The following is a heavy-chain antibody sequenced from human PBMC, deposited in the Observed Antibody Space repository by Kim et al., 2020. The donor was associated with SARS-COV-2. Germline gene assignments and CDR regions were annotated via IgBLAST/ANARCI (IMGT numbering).Heavy chain of an antibody. CDR2: MSSSGGRT. CDR1: GFPFSSYA. Sequence: GGSLRLSCAASGFPFSSYAMSWVRQAPGKGLEWVSSMSSSGGRTNYADSVKGRFTITRDNSKNTLFLQMNSQRAEDTAIYYCAKDFSYYYYDTTGYSRDGYFFDYWGQGTLVTVSS. D-gene: IGHD3-22*01. V-gene: IGHV3-23*01. J-gene: IGHJ4*02. CDR3: AKDFSYYYYDTTGYSRDGYFFDY.